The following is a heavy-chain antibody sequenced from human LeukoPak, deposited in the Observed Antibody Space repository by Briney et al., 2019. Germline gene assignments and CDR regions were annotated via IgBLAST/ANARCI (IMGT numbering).Heavy chain of an antibody. J-gene: IGHJ4*02. CDR1: GFTFSDYY. V-gene: IGHV3-11*04. D-gene: IGHD3-22*01. Sequence: PGGSLRLSCAASGFTFSDYYMSWIRQAPGTGLEWFSYISSSGSTIYYADSVKGRFTISRDNAKNSLYLQMNSLRAEDTAVYYCARDEYYYDSSTGFDYWGQGTLVTVSS. CDR3: ARDEYYYDSSTGFDY. CDR2: ISSSGSTI.